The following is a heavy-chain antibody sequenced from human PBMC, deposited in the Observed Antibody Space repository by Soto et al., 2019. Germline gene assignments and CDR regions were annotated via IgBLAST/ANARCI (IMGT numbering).Heavy chain of an antibody. D-gene: IGHD3-22*01. J-gene: IGHJ4*02. CDR2: ISAYNGNT. CDR1: GCTFTSYG. V-gene: IGHV1-18*01. Sequence: ASVKVSCKASGCTFTSYGISWVRQAPGQGLEWMGWISAYNGNTNYAQKLQGRVTMTTDTSTSTAYMELRSLRSDDTGVYYCARWLQNSVDPDYYDRSGYYYVGYFDYWGQGTLVTVSS. CDR3: ARWLQNSVDPDYYDRSGYYYVGYFDY.